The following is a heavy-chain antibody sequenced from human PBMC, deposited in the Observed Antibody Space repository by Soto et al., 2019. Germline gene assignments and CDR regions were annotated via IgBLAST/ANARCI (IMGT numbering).Heavy chain of an antibody. CDR3: ARTPGWYFDA. CDR2: IHASGNT. V-gene: IGHV4-4*07. Sequence: PSETLSLTCNVSGGYISTYYWSWIRQPAGKGLEWIGRIHASGNTDYNPSLKSRVTMSVDTSKNQFSLRLTSLTAADTAVYYCARTPGWYFDAWGQGTLVTVS. D-gene: IGHD6-19*01. J-gene: IGHJ4*02. CDR1: GGYISTYY.